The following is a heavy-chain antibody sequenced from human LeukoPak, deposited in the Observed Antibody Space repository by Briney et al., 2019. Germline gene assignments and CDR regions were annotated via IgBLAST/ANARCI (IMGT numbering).Heavy chain of an antibody. CDR2: TSSSGDNS. CDR3: AKDFRQPHDAFDI. Sequence: PGGSLRLSCAASGFTFSNYAMSWVRQAPGKGLEWVSATSSSGDNSYYADSVKGRFTISRDNSKNTLYLQMNSLRVEDAAVYYCAKDFRQPHDAFDIWGQGTMVTVSS. CDR1: GFTFSNYA. D-gene: IGHD6-6*01. J-gene: IGHJ3*02. V-gene: IGHV3-23*01.